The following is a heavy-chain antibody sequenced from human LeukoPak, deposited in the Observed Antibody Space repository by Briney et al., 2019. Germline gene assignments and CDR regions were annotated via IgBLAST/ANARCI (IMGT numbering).Heavy chain of an antibody. V-gene: IGHV4-4*07. J-gene: IGHJ4*02. CDR2: IYTSGST. CDR3: ARGHLATYYDFWSGYYFALNY. D-gene: IGHD3-3*01. CDR1: GGSISSYY. Sequence: SETLSLTCTVSGGSISSYYWSWIRQPAGKGLEWIGRIYTSGSTNYNPSLKSRVTMSVDTSKNQFSLKLSSVTAADTAVYYCARGHLATYYDFWSGYYFALNYWGQGTLVTVSS.